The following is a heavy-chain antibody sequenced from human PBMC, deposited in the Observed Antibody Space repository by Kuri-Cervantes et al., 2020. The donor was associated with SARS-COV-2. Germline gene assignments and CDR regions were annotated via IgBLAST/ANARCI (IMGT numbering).Heavy chain of an antibody. Sequence: GESLKISCAASGFTFSSYSMNWVRQAPGKGLEWVSYISSSSTIYYADSVKGRFTISRDNAKNSLYLQMNSLRDEDTAVYYCARDGGGYYDSSGYYGRLGFDYWGQGTLVTVSS. D-gene: IGHD3-22*01. CDR2: ISSSSTI. J-gene: IGHJ4*02. CDR1: GFTFSSYS. V-gene: IGHV3-48*02. CDR3: ARDGGGYYDSSGYYGRLGFDY.